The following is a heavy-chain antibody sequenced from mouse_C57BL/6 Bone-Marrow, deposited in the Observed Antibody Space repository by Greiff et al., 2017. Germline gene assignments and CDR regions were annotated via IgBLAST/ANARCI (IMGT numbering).Heavy chain of an antibody. D-gene: IGHD2-5*01. CDR2: INPSTGGT. J-gene: IGHJ1*03. V-gene: IGHV1-42*01. Sequence: VQLQQSGPELVKPGASVKISCKASGYSFTGYYMNWVKQSPEKSLEWIGEINPSTGGTTYNQKFKAKATLTVDKSSSTAYMQLKSLTSEDSAVYYCARRKSNPWYFDVWGTGTTVTVSS. CDR3: ARRKSNPWYFDV. CDR1: GYSFTGYY.